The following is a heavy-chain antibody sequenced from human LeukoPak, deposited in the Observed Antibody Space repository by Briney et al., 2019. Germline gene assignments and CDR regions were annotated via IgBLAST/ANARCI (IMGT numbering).Heavy chain of an antibody. CDR3: AKDRIVVVVAVGSFDY. Sequence: GGSLRLSCAASGFTFSSYAMSWVRQAPGKGLEWVSAISGSGGSTYYADSVKGRFTISRDNSKNTLYLQMNSLRAEDTAVYYCAKDRIVVVVAVGSFDYWGEGTLVTVSS. CDR1: GFTFSSYA. CDR2: ISGSGGST. V-gene: IGHV3-23*01. J-gene: IGHJ4*02. D-gene: IGHD2-15*01.